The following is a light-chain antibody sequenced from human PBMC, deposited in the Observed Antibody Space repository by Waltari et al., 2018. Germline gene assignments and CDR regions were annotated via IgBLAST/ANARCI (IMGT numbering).Light chain of an antibody. Sequence: DIQMTQSPSTLSASVGDRVTITCLASQTISNWLAWCQQKPGKAPKLLIYKASGLESGVPSRFSGSGSGTDFTLTISSLQAEDVAVYYCHHYYIPPLTFGQGTRLEIK. V-gene: IGKV1-5*03. CDR2: KAS. J-gene: IGKJ5*01. CDR1: QTISNW. CDR3: HHYYIPPLT.